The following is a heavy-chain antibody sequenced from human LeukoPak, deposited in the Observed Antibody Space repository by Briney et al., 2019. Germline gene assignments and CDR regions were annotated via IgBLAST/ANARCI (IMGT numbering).Heavy chain of an antibody. CDR2: IYYSGST. D-gene: IGHD2-2*01. CDR3: ARRPGSFTFDY. J-gene: IGHJ4*02. CDR1: GGSISSSSYY. V-gene: IGHV4-39*07. Sequence: SETLSLTCTVSGGSISSSSYYWGWIRQPPGKGLEWIGSIYYSGSTYYNPSLKSRVTISVDTSKNQFSLKLSSVTAADTAVYYCARRPGSFTFDYWGQGTLVTVSS.